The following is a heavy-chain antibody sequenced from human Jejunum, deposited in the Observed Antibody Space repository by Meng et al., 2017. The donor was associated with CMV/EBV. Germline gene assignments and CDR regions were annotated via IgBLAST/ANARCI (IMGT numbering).Heavy chain of an antibody. D-gene: IGHD3-3*01. CDR2: INQDGSQK. J-gene: IGHJ4*02. CDR3: ARGDYDFWGGY. V-gene: IGHV3-7*01. Sequence: CAASGFTFSSHWMTWVRQAPGKGLEWVANINQDGSQKNYVDSVKGRFTISRDNAKNSLFLQMNSLRAEDTAVYYCARGDYDFWGGYWGQGTLVTVSS. CDR1: GFTFSSHW.